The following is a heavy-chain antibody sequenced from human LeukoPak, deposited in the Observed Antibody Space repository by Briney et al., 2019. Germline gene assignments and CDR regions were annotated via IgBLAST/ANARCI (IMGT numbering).Heavy chain of an antibody. J-gene: IGHJ4*02. CDR3: AKDGGLWVSAHWGDS. D-gene: IGHD7-27*01. CDR2: ITTSDGNT. V-gene: IGHV3-23*01. CDR1: GFTFSSYT. Sequence: GGSLRLSCAASGFTFSSYTMSWVRQAPGKGLEWVSTITTSDGNTYYADSVKGGFTVSGDNSKNTLFLQTNSLRAEDAAVYYCAKDGGLWVSAHWGDSWGRGTLVTVSS.